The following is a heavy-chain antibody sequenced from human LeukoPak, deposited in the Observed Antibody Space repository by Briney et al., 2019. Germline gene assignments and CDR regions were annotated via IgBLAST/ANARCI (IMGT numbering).Heavy chain of an antibody. CDR2: INHSGST. CDR1: GGSFSGYY. CDR3: ARGRSILRYFDWPRYFDY. Sequence: SETLSLTCAVYGGSFSGYYWSWIRQPPGKGLEWIGEINHSGSTNYNPSLKSRVTISVDTSKNQFSLKLSSVTAADTAVYYCARGRSILRYFDWPRYFDYWGQGTLVTVSS. V-gene: IGHV4-34*01. D-gene: IGHD3-9*01. J-gene: IGHJ4*02.